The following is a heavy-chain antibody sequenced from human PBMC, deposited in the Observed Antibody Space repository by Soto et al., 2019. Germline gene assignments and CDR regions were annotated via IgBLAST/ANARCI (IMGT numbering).Heavy chain of an antibody. J-gene: IGHJ3*02. CDR2: IYYSGST. D-gene: IGHD2-8*01. Sequence: QVQQQESGPELVKPSQTLSLTCTVSGGSISSGGYYWSWIRQHPGKGLEWIGYIYYSGSTYYNPSLKSRVTKSVDTSKNQFSLKLSSVTAADTAVYYCARANGRKGDAFDIWGQGTMVTVSS. CDR3: ARANGRKGDAFDI. V-gene: IGHV4-31*03. CDR1: GGSISSGGYY.